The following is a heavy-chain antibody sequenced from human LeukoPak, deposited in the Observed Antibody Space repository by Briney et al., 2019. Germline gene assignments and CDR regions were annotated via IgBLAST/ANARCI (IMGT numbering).Heavy chain of an antibody. Sequence: GGSLRLSCAASGFTFSSYEMNWVRQAPGKGLEWVSFIFSSGSIIYFADSVKGRFTISRDNAKNSLYLQMNSLRAEDTAVYYCARDNYYDSSGYYWSYYYYGMDVWGQGTTVTVSS. J-gene: IGHJ6*02. CDR3: ARDNYYDSSGYYWSYYYYGMDV. CDR2: IFSSGSII. D-gene: IGHD3-22*01. CDR1: GFTFSSYE. V-gene: IGHV3-48*03.